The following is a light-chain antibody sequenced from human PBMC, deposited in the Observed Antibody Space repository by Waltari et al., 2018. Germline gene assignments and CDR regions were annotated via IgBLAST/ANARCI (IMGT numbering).Light chain of an antibody. CDR2: DVT. CDR3: CSYAGGSYV. J-gene: IGLJ1*01. CDR1: SSDIGGYDY. Sequence: QSALPQPRSVSGSPGQSVTISCTGTSSDIGGYDYVSWYQQRPGKAPKLFIYDVTKRPSGVPDRVSGSRSGTTASLTISGLQPEDEADYYCCSYAGGSYVFGTGTKVTVL. V-gene: IGLV2-11*01.